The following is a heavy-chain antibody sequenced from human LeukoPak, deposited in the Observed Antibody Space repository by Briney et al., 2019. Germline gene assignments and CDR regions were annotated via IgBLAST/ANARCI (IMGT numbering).Heavy chain of an antibody. CDR3: ARRGEGPIGGIGY. J-gene: IGHJ4*02. Sequence: GESLQISCQGSGYSFASYWIGWVRQMPGKGLEWMGIIHPGDSDTRYSPSFQAQVTISAEKSISTAYLQWSSLTASDTAMYYCARRGEGPIGGIGYWGQGTLVTVSS. CDR2: IHPGDSDT. V-gene: IGHV5-51*01. D-gene: IGHD3-10*01. CDR1: GYSFASYW.